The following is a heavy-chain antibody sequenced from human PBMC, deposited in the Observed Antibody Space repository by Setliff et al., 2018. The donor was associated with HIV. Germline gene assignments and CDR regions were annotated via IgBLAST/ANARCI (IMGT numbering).Heavy chain of an antibody. Sequence: PSETLSLTCTVSGGSINSGGYYWVWIRQPALKRLEWIGRIYTSGLTNYNPSLKSRVTISVDTSKNQVPLKLSSVTASDTAVYYCARARYIVIRGGAGMDVWGPGTTVTVSS. V-gene: IGHV4-61*02. J-gene: IGHJ6*02. CDR1: GGSINSGGYY. CDR2: IYTSGLT. CDR3: ARARYIVIRGGAGMDV. D-gene: IGHD3-10*01.